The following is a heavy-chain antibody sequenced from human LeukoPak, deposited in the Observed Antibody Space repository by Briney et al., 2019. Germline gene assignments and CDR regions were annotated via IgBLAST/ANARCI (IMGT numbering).Heavy chain of an antibody. CDR2: ITNDGTT. CDR3: VRDRVGPDY. D-gene: IGHD1-26*01. Sequence: GGSLRLSCAASGFTFSSYWMHWVRQGPGTGLVWVSRITNDGTTTYADSVKGRFTISRDNAKNTLYLQMNSLRVEDTAVYYCVRDRVGPDYWGQGTLVTVSS. J-gene: IGHJ4*02. CDR1: GFTFSSYW. V-gene: IGHV3-74*03.